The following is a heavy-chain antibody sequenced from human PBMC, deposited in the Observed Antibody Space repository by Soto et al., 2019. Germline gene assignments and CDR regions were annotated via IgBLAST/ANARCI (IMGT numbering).Heavy chain of an antibody. CDR2: IYHSGST. D-gene: IGHD2-21*02. Sequence: SETLSLTCAVSGGAISSSNWWSWVRQPPEKGLEWIGEIYHSGSTNCNPSLKSRVTISVDTSKNQFSLKLNSVTAADTAVYYCARDLWGYCGADCYPLDVWGQGTTVTVSS. CDR1: GGAISSSNW. V-gene: IGHV4-4*02. CDR3: ARDLWGYCGADCYPLDV. J-gene: IGHJ6*02.